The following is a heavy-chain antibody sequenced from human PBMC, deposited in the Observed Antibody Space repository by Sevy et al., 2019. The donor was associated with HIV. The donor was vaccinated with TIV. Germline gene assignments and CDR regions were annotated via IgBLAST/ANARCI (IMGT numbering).Heavy chain of an antibody. Sequence: GGSLRLSCAASGFTFSSYGMHWVRQAPGKGLEWVAVIWYDGSNKYYADSVKGRFTISRDNSKNTLYLQMNSLRAEDTAVYYCARDQSPNYYDSSGTIDYWGQGTLVTVSS. CDR1: GFTFSSYG. V-gene: IGHV3-33*01. CDR3: ARDQSPNYYDSSGTIDY. J-gene: IGHJ4*02. D-gene: IGHD3-22*01. CDR2: IWYDGSNK.